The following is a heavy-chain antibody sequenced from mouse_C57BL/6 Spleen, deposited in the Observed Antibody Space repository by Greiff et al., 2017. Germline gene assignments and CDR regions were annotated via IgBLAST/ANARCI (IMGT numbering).Heavy chain of an antibody. CDR1: GFTFSSYG. V-gene: IGHV5-6*01. CDR3: ARHPTYDYDDYAMDY. J-gene: IGHJ4*01. Sequence: EVQVVESGGDLVKPGGSLTLSCAASGFTFSSYGMSWVRQTPDTRLAWVATISSGGSYTYYPDSVKGRFTISRDNAKNTLYLQMSSLKSEDTAMYYCARHPTYDYDDYAMDYWGQGTSVTVSS. D-gene: IGHD2-4*01. CDR2: ISSGGSYT.